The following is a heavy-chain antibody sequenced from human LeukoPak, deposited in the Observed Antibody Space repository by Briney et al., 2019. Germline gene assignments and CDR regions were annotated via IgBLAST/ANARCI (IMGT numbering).Heavy chain of an antibody. D-gene: IGHD5-12*01. Sequence: SETLSLTCTVSGASINIYTYYWGWIRQPPGKGLEWIGSVSYSGSPYYNPSLTSRATISVDTSRNQVSLKLTSVTAADAAVYYCARGPSGLRSPFNTWGQGTTVTVSS. V-gene: IGHV4-39*07. CDR2: VSYSGSP. CDR1: GASINIYTYY. J-gene: IGHJ3*02. CDR3: ARGPSGLRSPFNT.